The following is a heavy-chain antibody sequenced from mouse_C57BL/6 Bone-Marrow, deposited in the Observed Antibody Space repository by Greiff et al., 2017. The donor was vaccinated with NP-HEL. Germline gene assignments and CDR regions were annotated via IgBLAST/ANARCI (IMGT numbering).Heavy chain of an antibody. CDR1: GFTFSSYG. CDR2: ISSGGSYT. CDR3: ARPSYYGYAMDY. D-gene: IGHD1-1*01. Sequence: DVQLVESGGDLVKPGGSLKLSCAASGFTFSSYGMSWVRQTPDKRLEWVATISSGGSYTYYPDSVKGRFTISRDNAKNTLYLQMSSLKSEDTAMYYCARPSYYGYAMDYWGRGTSVTVSS. V-gene: IGHV5-6*01. J-gene: IGHJ4*01.